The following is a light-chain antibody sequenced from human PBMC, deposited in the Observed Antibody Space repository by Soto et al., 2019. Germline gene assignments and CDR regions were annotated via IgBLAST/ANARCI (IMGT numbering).Light chain of an antibody. CDR2: AAS. V-gene: IGKV3-20*01. J-gene: IGKJ1*01. CDR1: QSVSSGY. Sequence: EIVLTQSPGTLSLSPGERATLSCRASQSVSSGYLAWHRQKPGRAPRLLIFAASSRATGVPDRFSGSGSGTDFTLTISRLEPDDFATYYCQQYETFSGTFGPGTKVEI. CDR3: QQYETFSGT.